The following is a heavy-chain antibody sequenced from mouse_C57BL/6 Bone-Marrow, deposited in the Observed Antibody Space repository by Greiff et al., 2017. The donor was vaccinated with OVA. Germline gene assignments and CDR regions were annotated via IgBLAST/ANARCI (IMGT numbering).Heavy chain of an antibody. CDR2: ISSGGSYT. J-gene: IGHJ3*01. CDR3: AKPGGGFAY. V-gene: IGHV5-6*02. CDR1: GFTFSSYG. Sequence: VKLMESGGDLVKPGGSLKLSCAASGFTFSSYGMSWVRQTPDKRLEWVATISSGGSYTYYPDSVKGRFTISRDNAKNTLYLQMSSLKSEDTAMYYCAKPGGGFAYWGQGTLVTVSA.